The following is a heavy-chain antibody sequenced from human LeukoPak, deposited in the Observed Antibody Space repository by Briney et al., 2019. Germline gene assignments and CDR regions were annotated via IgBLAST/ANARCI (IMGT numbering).Heavy chain of an antibody. CDR2: ISYDGSNK. D-gene: IGHD6-13*01. J-gene: IGHJ4*02. CDR3: ARPPEGQQLVQYY. CDR1: GFTFSSYA. Sequence: GGSLRLSCAASGFTFSSYAMHWVRQAPGKGLEWVAVISYDGSNKYYADSVKGRFTISRDNSKNTLYLQMNSLRAEDTAVYYCARPPEGQQLVQYYWGQGTLVTVSS. V-gene: IGHV3-30-3*01.